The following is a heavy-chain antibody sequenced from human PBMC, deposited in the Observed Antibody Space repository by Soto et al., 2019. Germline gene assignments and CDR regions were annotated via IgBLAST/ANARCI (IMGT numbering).Heavy chain of an antibody. Sequence: QVQLQESGPGLVKPSETLSLTCTVSGGSVSSGRYYWSWIRQPPGEGLEWIGYIYYSGSTNYNPSLQSRVTISGDTSKNQFSLKLSSVTAADTAVYYCARAGSYYYDSSGYYYGFDYRGQGTLVTVS. CDR1: GGSVSSGRYY. D-gene: IGHD3-22*01. CDR2: IYYSGST. CDR3: ARAGSYYYDSSGYYYGFDY. V-gene: IGHV4-61*01. J-gene: IGHJ4*02.